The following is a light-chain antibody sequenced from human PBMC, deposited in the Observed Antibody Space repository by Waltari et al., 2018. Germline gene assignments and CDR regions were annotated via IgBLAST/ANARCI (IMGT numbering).Light chain of an antibody. V-gene: IGKV3-20*01. CDR1: QSVSSNY. J-gene: IGKJ1*01. Sequence: EIVLTQSPGTLSLSPGDRATLSCKASQSVSSNYLAWYQQKPDQAPRLLIYGASSRATGIPDRFSGSGSGTDFTLTISRLGPEDFAVYYCQQYGSSPRTFGQGTKVEIK. CDR2: GAS. CDR3: QQYGSSPRT.